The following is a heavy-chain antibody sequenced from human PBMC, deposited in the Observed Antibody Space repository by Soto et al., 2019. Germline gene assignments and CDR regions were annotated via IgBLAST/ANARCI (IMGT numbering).Heavy chain of an antibody. CDR3: AGRASRYYYDSSGYFDY. Sequence: QVQLQESGPGPVKPSETLSLSCTVSGGSISSYYWSWIRQPPGKGLEWIGYIYYSGSTNYNPSLKSRVTISVDTSKNQFSLKLSSVTAADTAVYSCAGRASRYYYDSSGYFDYWGQGTLVTVSS. D-gene: IGHD3-22*01. CDR2: IYYSGST. V-gene: IGHV4-59*01. J-gene: IGHJ4*02. CDR1: GGSISSYY.